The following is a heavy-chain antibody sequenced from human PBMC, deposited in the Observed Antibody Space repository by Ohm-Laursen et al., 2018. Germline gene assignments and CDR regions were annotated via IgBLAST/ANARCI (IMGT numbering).Heavy chain of an antibody. D-gene: IGHD3-22*01. J-gene: IGHJ4*02. Sequence: SDTLSLTCAVYGGSFSGYYWSWIRQPPGKGLEWIGEINHSGSTNYNPSLKSRVTISVDTSKNQFSLKLSSVTAADTAVYYCARGPYYDSSGYYPFDYWGQGTLVTVSS. CDR1: GGSFSGYY. CDR2: INHSGST. V-gene: IGHV4-34*01. CDR3: ARGPYYDSSGYYPFDY.